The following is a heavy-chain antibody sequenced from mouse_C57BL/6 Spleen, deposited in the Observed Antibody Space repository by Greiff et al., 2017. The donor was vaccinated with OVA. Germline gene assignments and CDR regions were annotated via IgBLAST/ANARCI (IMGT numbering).Heavy chain of an antibody. CDR3: ARGRGTWYAMDY. CDR2: IYPRSGNT. D-gene: IGHD3-3*01. CDR1: GYTFTSYG. J-gene: IGHJ4*01. V-gene: IGHV1-81*01. Sequence: VQLQQSGAELARPGASVKLSCKASGYTFTSYGISWVKQRTGQGLEWIGEIYPRSGNTYYNEKFKGKATLTADKSSSTAYMELRSLTSEDAAVYFCARGRGTWYAMDYWGQGTSVTVSS.